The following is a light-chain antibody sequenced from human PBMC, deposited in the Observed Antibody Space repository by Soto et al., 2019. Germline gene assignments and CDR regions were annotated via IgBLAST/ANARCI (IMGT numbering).Light chain of an antibody. CDR2: ASS. CDR3: QQYNTYS. CDR1: QSVSSA. Sequence: DIVLTQSPATLSVSPGERVTLSCRASQSVSSALAWYQQKPGQAPRLLIYASSTRATGVPDRFSGSGSGTYFTLTISGLQSEDFATYYCQQYNTYSFGQGTKLEIK. V-gene: IGKV3-15*01. J-gene: IGKJ2*01.